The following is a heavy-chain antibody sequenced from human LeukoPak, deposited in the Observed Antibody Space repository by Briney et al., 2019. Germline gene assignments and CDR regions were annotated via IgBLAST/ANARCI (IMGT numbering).Heavy chain of an antibody. CDR2: ISSSSSYI. CDR3: VGNFGVAPPDY. CDR1: GFTFSSYS. V-gene: IGHV3-21*01. D-gene: IGHD3-3*01. Sequence: GGSLRLSCAASGFTFSSYSMNWVRQAPGKGLEWVSSISSSSSYIYYADSVKGRFTISRDNAKNSLYLQMNGLRAEDTAVYYCVGNFGVAPPDYWGQGTLVTVSS. J-gene: IGHJ4*02.